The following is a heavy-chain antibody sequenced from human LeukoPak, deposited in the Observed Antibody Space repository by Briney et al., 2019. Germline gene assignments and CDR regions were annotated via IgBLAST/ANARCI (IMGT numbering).Heavy chain of an antibody. CDR3: ARAGLRSCSGGSCYSHYMDV. CDR2: INYSGST. CDR1: GGSFSGYY. D-gene: IGHD2-15*01. J-gene: IGHJ6*03. Sequence: PSXTLSLTCAVYGGSFSGYYWSWIRQPPGKGLEWIGEINYSGSTNYNPSLKSRVTISVDTSKNQLSLKLSSVTAADTAVYYCARAGLRSCSGGSCYSHYMDVWGKGTTVTVSS. V-gene: IGHV4-34*01.